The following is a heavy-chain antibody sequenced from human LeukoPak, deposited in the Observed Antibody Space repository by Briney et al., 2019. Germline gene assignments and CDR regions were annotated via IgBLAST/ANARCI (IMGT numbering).Heavy chain of an antibody. Sequence: ASVKVSCKASGYTFTSYDINWVRQATGQGLEWMGWMNPISGNTGHAQKFQGRVTMTRDTSISTAYMELSSLRSEDTAVYYCARGPPIRGYRYGYDTGYYYSYSMDVWGKGTTVTISS. V-gene: IGHV1-8*01. D-gene: IGHD5-18*01. CDR2: MNPISGNT. J-gene: IGHJ6*03. CDR1: GYTFTSYD. CDR3: ARGPPIRGYRYGYDTGYYYSYSMDV.